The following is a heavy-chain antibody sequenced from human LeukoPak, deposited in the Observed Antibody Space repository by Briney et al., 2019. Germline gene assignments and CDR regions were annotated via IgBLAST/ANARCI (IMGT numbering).Heavy chain of an antibody. D-gene: IGHD3-22*01. CDR2: ISGSGGST. V-gene: IGHV3-23*01. CDR1: GFTFSSYA. CDR3: AKDPNAHYYDSSGYYGDY. J-gene: IGHJ4*02. Sequence: GGSLRLSCAASGFTFSSYAMSWVRQAPGKGLEWVSAISGSGGSTYYADSVKGRFTVSRDNSKNTLYLQMNSLRAEDTAVYYCAKDPNAHYYDSSGYYGDYWSQGTLVTVSS.